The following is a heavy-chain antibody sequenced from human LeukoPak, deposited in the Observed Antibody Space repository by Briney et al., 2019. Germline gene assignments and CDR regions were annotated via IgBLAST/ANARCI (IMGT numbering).Heavy chain of an antibody. D-gene: IGHD3-10*01. CDR1: GYTFTSYY. CDR2: INPSGGST. Sequence: ASVKVSCKASGYTFTSYYMHWVRQAPGQGLEWMGIINPSGGSTSYAQKFQGRVTMTRDTSTSTVYMELSSLRSEDTAVYYCARDLEGSMVRGVIITVGIDYWGQGTLVTVSS. CDR3: ARDLEGSMVRGVIITVGIDY. J-gene: IGHJ4*02. V-gene: IGHV1-46*01.